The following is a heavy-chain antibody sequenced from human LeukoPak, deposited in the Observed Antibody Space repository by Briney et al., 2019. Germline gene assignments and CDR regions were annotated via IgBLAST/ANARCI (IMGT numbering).Heavy chain of an antibody. CDR3: ARDRGRYESSGYPYFDY. CDR1: GFTFSDYS. V-gene: IGHV3-48*01. D-gene: IGHD3-22*01. CDR2: ITGSSSNI. J-gene: IGHJ4*02. Sequence: PGGSLRLSCAASGFTFSDYSMNWVRQAPGKGLEWVSYITGSSSNIFYADSVKGRFTISRDNAKNSLYLQMSSLRADDTAIYYCARDRGRYESSGYPYFDYWGQGALVTVSS.